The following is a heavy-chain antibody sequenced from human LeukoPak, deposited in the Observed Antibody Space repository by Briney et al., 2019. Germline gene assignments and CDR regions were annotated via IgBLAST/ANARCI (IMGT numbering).Heavy chain of an antibody. CDR2: ISHSGST. D-gene: IGHD3-3*01. V-gene: IGHV4-34*01. Sequence: PSETLSLTCAVYGGSFSGYYWSWIRQPPGKGLEWIGEISHSGSTNYNPSLESRVTISVDTSKNQFSLKLSSVTAADTAVYYCARGRPSNDFWSGYYGAGTYFDYWGQGTLVTVSS. CDR1: GGSFSGYY. J-gene: IGHJ4*02. CDR3: ARGRPSNDFWSGYYGAGTYFDY.